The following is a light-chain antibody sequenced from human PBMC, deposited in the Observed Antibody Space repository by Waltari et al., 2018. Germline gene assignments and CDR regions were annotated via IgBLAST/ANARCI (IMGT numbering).Light chain of an antibody. V-gene: IGKV1-39*01. CDR1: QTIIRY. J-gene: IGKJ2*01. CDR2: AAT. CDR3: QQSYSTPRT. Sequence: DVQMTQSPSSLSASVGDTVTITCRAGQTIIRYLNWYQHQPGKDPKLLIYAATTLQSEVPSRFTGSGSGTDFTLTISSVQPEDCETYYCQQSYSTPRTFGQGTKLDIK.